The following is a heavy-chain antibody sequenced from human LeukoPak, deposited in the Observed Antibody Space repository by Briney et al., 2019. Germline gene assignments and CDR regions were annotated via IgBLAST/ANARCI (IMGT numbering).Heavy chain of an antibody. D-gene: IGHD4-17*01. J-gene: IGHJ4*02. CDR2: MNPNSGNT. CDR1: GYTFTSYV. Sequence: ASVKVSCKASGYTFTSYVINWVRQATGQGLEWMGWMNPNSGNTGYAQKFQGRVTMTRNTSINTAYMELSSLRSEDTAVYYCARTDDYGDYSDYWGQGTLVTVSS. V-gene: IGHV1-8*01. CDR3: ARTDDYGDYSDY.